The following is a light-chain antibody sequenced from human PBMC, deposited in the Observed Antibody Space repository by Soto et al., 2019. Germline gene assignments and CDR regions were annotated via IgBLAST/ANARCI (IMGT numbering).Light chain of an antibody. V-gene: IGLV1-47*01. J-gene: IGLJ3*02. CDR3: SAWDDSLSGPV. Sequence: QSVLTQPPSASGTPGQRVTISCSGSSSNIGSNYVYWYHQLPGTAPNVLIYRNDERPSGVPDRFSGSKSGSSASLAISGLRSEDEADYYCSAWDDSLSGPVFGRGTKLTVL. CDR2: RND. CDR1: SSNIGSNY.